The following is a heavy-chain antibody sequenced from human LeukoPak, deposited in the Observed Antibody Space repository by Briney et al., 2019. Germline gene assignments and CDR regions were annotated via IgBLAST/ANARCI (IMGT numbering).Heavy chain of an antibody. CDR3: ARDSRYDSAGHAP. CDR2: IHYTGTA. Sequence: PSETLSLTCTVSGDSIFSDDYYWAWIRQPPGKGLEWIGSIHYTGTAYYSSSLKSRVTISVDTSESQFSLKVNSVAAADTAVYYCARDSRYDSAGHAPWGQGSLVTVSS. V-gene: IGHV4-39*07. J-gene: IGHJ5*02. D-gene: IGHD3-22*01. CDR1: GDSIFSDDYY.